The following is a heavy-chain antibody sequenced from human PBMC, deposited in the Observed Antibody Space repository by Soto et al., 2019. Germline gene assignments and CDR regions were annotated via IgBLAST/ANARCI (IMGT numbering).Heavy chain of an antibody. V-gene: IGHV4-39*01. CDR3: ASYHGSEKFYYNGIDY. Sequence: SETLSLTCTVSGDSISSSNYYWGWIRQPPGKGLEWIGSIYYSGSTYYNPSLKSRVTISVDTSKNQFSLNLNSVTAADTAMYYCASYHGSEKFYYNGIDYWGQGALVTVSS. D-gene: IGHD3-10*01. CDR1: GDSISSSNYY. J-gene: IGHJ4*02. CDR2: IYYSGST.